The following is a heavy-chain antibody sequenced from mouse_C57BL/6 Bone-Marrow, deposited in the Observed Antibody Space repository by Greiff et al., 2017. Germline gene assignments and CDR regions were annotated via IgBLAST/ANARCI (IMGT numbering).Heavy chain of an antibody. J-gene: IGHJ2*01. V-gene: IGHV1-50*01. CDR3: EREDYYGSSYYFDY. CDR2: IDPSDSYT. Sequence: VQLQQPGAELVKPGASVKLSCKASGYTFTSYWMQWVKQRPGQGLEWIGEIDPSDSYTNYNQKFKGKATLTVDTSSSTAYMQLSSLTSENSAVYYCEREDYYGSSYYFDYWGQGTTLTVSS. CDR1: GYTFTSYW. D-gene: IGHD1-1*01.